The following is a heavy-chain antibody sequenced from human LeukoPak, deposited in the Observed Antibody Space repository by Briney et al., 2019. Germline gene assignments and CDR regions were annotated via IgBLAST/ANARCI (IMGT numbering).Heavy chain of an antibody. CDR3: ARGPNYWYFDL. J-gene: IGHJ2*01. CDR1: GGSISRYY. Sequence: SETLSLTCTASGGSISRYYWSWIRQPPGKGLEWIGYIYYTGSTNYNPSLKSRLTISLDTSQNQFSLRLSSVTAADTAVYYCARGPNYWYFDLWGRGTLVTVSS. V-gene: IGHV4-59*01. CDR2: IYYTGST.